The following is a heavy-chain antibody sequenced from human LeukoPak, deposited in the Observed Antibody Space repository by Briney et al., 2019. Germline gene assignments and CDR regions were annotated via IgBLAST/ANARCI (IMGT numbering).Heavy chain of an antibody. Sequence: GESLKISFKGSGYTFTPYWIAWVRQMPGKGLEWMGVIYPSDSNTRYSPSFQGRVTISVDRSVNTAYLQWSSLRASDTAMYYCARQDGSALYYFDYWGQGTLVTVSS. D-gene: IGHD3-10*01. CDR3: ARQDGSALYYFDY. CDR1: GYTFTPYW. CDR2: IYPSDSNT. V-gene: IGHV5-51*01. J-gene: IGHJ4*02.